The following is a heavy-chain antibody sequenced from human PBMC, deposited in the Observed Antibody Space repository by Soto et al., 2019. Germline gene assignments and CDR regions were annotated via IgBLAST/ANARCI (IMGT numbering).Heavy chain of an antibody. CDR2: MNPNSGNA. CDR1: GYTFTSYD. V-gene: IGHV1-8*01. CDR3: ARWPDGYYYYGMDV. J-gene: IGHJ6*02. Sequence: QVQLVQSGAEVKKPGASVKVSCKASGYTFTSYDINWVRQATGQGLEWMGWMNPNSGNAGYAQKFQGRVTMTRNTSISTAYMELSSLRSEDTAVYYCARWPDGYYYYGMDVWGQGTTVTVSS.